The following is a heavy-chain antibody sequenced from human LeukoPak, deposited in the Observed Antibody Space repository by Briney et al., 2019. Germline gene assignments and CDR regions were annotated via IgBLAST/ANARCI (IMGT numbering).Heavy chain of an antibody. CDR3: ARIINDYDSSGFFDY. CDR2: IYSGGST. Sequence: GGSLRLSCAASGFTVRSNYMTWVRQAPGKGLECVSVIYSGGSTYYADSVKGRFTISRDNSKNTLYLQMNSLRAEDTAVYYCARIINDYDSSGFFDYWGREPWSPSPQ. CDR1: GFTVRSNY. V-gene: IGHV3-53*01. J-gene: IGHJ4*02. D-gene: IGHD3-22*01.